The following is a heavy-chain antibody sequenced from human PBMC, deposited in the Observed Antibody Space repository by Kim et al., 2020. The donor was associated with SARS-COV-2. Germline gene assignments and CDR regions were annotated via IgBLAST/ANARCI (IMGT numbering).Heavy chain of an antibody. Sequence: GGSLRLSCAASGFTFGDYAMHWARQTPGKGLEWVSFIDWKGTDIGYADSVKGRFTVSRDNAKNSLYLQMNTLRAEDTALYYCVRDLPNSYTMEVWGQGTTVTVSS. J-gene: IGHJ6*02. CDR1: GFTFGDYA. V-gene: IGHV3-9*01. CDR2: IDWKGTDI. CDR3: VRDLPNSYTMEV.